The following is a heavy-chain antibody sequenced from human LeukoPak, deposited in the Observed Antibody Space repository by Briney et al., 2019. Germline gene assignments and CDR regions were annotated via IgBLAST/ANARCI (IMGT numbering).Heavy chain of an antibody. V-gene: IGHV3-7*01. D-gene: IGHD5-18*01. J-gene: IGHJ6*03. CDR3: ARVSYGHSLLYYYYYMDV. Sequence: AGGSLRLSCAASGFTFSSYWMSWVRQAPGKGLEWVANIKQDGSEKYYVDSVKGRFTISRDNAKNSLYLQMNSLRAEDTAVYYCARVSYGHSLLYYYYYMDVWGKGTTVTVSS. CDR1: GFTFSSYW. CDR2: IKQDGSEK.